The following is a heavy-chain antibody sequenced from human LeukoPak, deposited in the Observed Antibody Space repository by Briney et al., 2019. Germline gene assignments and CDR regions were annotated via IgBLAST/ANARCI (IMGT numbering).Heavy chain of an antibody. CDR1: ESTTSRHF. D-gene: IGHD2-2*01. CDR2: IRSNGNDK. CDR3: ARALRSSRLTSTPWDYFYDYIDV. J-gene: IGHJ6*03. Sequence: SGGSLRLSCEASESTTSRHFMKWVCQAPGKGLEWVSDIRSNGNDKLYADTVKGRFSISIDSARNSVYLLMDSLRAEDTAVYYCARALRSSRLTSTPWDYFYDYIDVWGRGTRVTVSS. V-gene: IGHV3-21*01.